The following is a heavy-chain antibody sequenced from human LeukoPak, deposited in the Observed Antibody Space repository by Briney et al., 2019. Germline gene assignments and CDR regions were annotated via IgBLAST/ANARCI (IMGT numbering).Heavy chain of an antibody. J-gene: IGHJ4*02. CDR2: IYPYDSDT. CDR3: ARGPDGAYYFDS. CDR1: RDSFTNYW. Sequence: GESLKISCKGSRDSFTNYWIGWVRQMPGKGLEWMGLIYPYDSDTRYSPSFQGQVTISVDKSISTAYLQWTSLKASDTALYFCARGPDGAYYFDSWGQGTLVSVSS. D-gene: IGHD1-14*01. V-gene: IGHV5-51*01.